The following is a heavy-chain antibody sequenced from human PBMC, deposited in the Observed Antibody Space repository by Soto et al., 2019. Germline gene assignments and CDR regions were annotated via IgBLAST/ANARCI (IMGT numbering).Heavy chain of an antibody. V-gene: IGHV4-4*02. CDR2: VHISGHS. D-gene: IGHD1-1*01. Sequence: QVHLQESGPGLVAPSGTLSLTCTLSGGSVRAPDWWNWVRQSPDEGLEWIAEVHISGHSNYNPSLRSRVSMSIDSSQNQFYLNLNSVTAADTAIYYCARVRQGCSANNCYFDPWGQGTQVTISS. J-gene: IGHJ5*01. CDR1: GGSVRAPDW. CDR3: ARVRQGCSANNCYFDP.